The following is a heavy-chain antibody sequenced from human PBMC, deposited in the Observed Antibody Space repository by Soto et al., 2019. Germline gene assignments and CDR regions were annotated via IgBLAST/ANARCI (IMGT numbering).Heavy chain of an antibody. V-gene: IGHV4-4*02. Sequence: QVQLQESGPGLVRPSGTLSLTCAVSGGSISSNNWWSWVRQPPGKGLEWIGEIYHSGSTNYNPSLKSRVTMSVVPSKNLFSLTLNSVTAAATAFYYCARDQGSHPGDWGQGTLVSVSS. CDR3: ARDQGSHPGD. J-gene: IGHJ4*02. CDR1: GGSISSNNW. D-gene: IGHD6-13*01. CDR2: IYHSGST.